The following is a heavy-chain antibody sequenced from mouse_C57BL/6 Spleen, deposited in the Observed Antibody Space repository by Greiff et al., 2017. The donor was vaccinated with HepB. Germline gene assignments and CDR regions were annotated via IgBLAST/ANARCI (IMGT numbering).Heavy chain of an antibody. V-gene: IGHV14-4*01. CDR2: IDPENGDT. CDR1: GFNIKDDY. Sequence: VQLQQSGAELVRPGASVKLSCTASGFNIKDDYMHWVKQRPEQGLEWIGWIDPENGDTEYASKFQGKATITADTSSNTAYLHLSSLTSEDTAVYYCTSVVATPYYFDYWGQGTTLTVSS. CDR3: TSVVATPYYFDY. J-gene: IGHJ2*01. D-gene: IGHD1-1*01.